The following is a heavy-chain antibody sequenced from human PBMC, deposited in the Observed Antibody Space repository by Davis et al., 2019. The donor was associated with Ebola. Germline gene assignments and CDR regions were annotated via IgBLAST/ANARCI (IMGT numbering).Heavy chain of an antibody. CDR1: EFSFSTYV. D-gene: IGHD6-19*01. CDR2: ISGGGNIA. V-gene: IGHV3-48*02. CDR3: ARSRASGWYWFDP. Sequence: PGGSLRLSCVASEFSFSTYVMSWVRQAPGKGLEWVSDISGGGNIAYHADSVKGRFTISRDNAKNSLYLQMNSLRDEDTAVYYCARSRASGWYWFDPWGQGTLVTVSS. J-gene: IGHJ5*02.